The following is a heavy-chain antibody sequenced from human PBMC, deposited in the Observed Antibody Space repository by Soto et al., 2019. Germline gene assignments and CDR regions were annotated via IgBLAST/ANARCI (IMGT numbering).Heavy chain of an antibody. Sequence: QVQLVQSGAEVKKPGASVKVSCKASGYTFTSYGISWVRQAPGQGLEWMGWISAYNGNTTYAQKLQGRVTMTTDTSTSTASMEMRSLRSDDTAVYYCARGDLPTVTTCFAYWGKGPLVTVSS. D-gene: IGHD4-17*01. V-gene: IGHV1-18*04. J-gene: IGHJ4*02. CDR1: GYTFTSYG. CDR2: ISAYNGNT. CDR3: ARGDLPTVTTCFAY.